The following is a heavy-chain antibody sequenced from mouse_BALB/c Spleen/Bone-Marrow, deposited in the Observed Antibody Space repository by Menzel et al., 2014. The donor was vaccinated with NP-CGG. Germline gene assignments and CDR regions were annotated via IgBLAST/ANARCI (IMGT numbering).Heavy chain of an antibody. D-gene: IGHD1-2*01. CDR2: IFPGDSTT. CDR1: GNTFTSYD. CDR3: VRSRLRDWYFDV. V-gene: IGHV1S56*01. Sequence: VKLQESGVELVKPGASVKLSCKASGNTFTSYDINWVRQRPEQGLEWIGWIFPGDSTTKYNEKFKGKATLSTDKSSSTDHMQLSRLTSEDSAVYFCVRSRLRDWYFDVWGAGTTVTISS. J-gene: IGHJ1*01.